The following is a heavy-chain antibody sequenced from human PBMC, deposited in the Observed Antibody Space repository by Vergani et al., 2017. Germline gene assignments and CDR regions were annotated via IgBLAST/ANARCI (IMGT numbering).Heavy chain of an antibody. D-gene: IGHD2-2*01. J-gene: IGHJ6*04. V-gene: IGHV1-69*01. CDR1: GGTFSSYA. CDR3: AGEALSPYCSSTSCFQDV. CDR2: IIPIFGTA. Sequence: QVQLVQSGAEVKKPGSSVKVSCKASGGTFSSYAISWVRQAPGQGLEWMGGIIPIFGTANYAQKFQGRVTITAYESTSTAYMELSSLRSEDTAVYYCAGEALSPYCSSTSCFQDVWGKGTTVTVSS.